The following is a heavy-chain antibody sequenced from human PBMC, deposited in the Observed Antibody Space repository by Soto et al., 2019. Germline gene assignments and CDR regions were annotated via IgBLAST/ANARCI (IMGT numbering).Heavy chain of an antibody. V-gene: IGHV3-21*06. CDR3: GGDGGRRGGGYFDL. Sequence: EVQLVESGGGLVKPGGSLRLSCAASGFTFSSYSMNWVRQAPGKGLEWVSSISSSSSNIYYADAVKGRFTMSRDNAKNLVYLQMNSRGAEDTAVYYCGGDGGRRGGGYFDLWGRGTLVTVSS. CDR1: GFTFSSYS. CDR2: ISSSSSNI. J-gene: IGHJ2*01. D-gene: IGHD3-16*01.